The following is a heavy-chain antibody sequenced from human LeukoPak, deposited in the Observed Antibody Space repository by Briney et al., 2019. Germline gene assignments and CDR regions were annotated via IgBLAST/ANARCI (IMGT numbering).Heavy chain of an antibody. Sequence: GGSLRLSCAASGFTFSSYWKSWVRQAPGKGLEWVANIKQDGSEKYYVDSVKGRFTISRDNAKNSLYLQMNSLRAEDTAVYYCARGGGTGYNNWFDPWGQGTLVTVSS. J-gene: IGHJ5*02. V-gene: IGHV3-7*01. CDR3: ARGGGTGYNNWFDP. D-gene: IGHD3/OR15-3a*01. CDR2: IKQDGSEK. CDR1: GFTFSSYW.